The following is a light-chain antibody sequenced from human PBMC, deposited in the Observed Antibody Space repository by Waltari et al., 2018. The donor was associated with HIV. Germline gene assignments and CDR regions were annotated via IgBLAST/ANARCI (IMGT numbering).Light chain of an antibody. CDR2: GAS. V-gene: IGKV3-20*01. J-gene: IGKJ1*01. Sequence: EIVLTQSPRTLSLSPGARATLSCRASQSVSSSYLAWYQQKPGQAPRLLIYGASSRATGIPDRFSGSGSGTDFTLTISRLEPEDFAVYYCQQLRTFGQGTKVEIK. CDR1: QSVSSSY. CDR3: QQLRT.